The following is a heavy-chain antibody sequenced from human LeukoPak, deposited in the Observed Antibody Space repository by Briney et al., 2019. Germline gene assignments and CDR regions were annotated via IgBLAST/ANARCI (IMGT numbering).Heavy chain of an antibody. CDR3: ARGSPRSTRYYYYMDV. CDR1: GGSVSGYY. Sequence: PSETLSLTCAVDGGSVSGYYWRWIRQPPGKLLEWIGEINHSGSTNYTQSLKSRVTISVDTSKNQFSLKLSSVTAADTAVYYCARGSPRSTRYYYYMDVWGKGTTVTVSS. J-gene: IGHJ6*03. D-gene: IGHD2-2*01. CDR2: INHSGST. V-gene: IGHV4-34*01.